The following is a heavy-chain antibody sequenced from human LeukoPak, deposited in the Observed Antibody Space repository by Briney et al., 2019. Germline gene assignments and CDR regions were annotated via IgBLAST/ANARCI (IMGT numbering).Heavy chain of an antibody. J-gene: IGHJ4*02. Sequence: GGSLRLSCAASGFTFSSYSMNWVRQAPGKGLEWVSYISSSSSTIYYADSVKGRFTISRDNAKNSLHLQMNSLRAEDTAVYYCAPEPYYDYVWGSYRYTADFDYWGQGTLVTVSS. CDR1: GFTFSSYS. D-gene: IGHD3-16*02. V-gene: IGHV3-48*01. CDR2: ISSSSSTI. CDR3: APEPYYDYVWGSYRYTADFDY.